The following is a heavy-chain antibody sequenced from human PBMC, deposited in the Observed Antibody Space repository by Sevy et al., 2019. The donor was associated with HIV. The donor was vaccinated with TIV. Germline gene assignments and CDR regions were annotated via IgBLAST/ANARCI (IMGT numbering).Heavy chain of an antibody. V-gene: IGHV3-23*01. CDR2: ISGSGRFT. J-gene: IGHJ5*02. D-gene: IGHD3-16*01. CDR3: ARVDAYYDKGLDP. CDR1: EFTFSSYA. Sequence: GGSLRLSCSASEFTFSSYAMSWVRQAPGKGLEWVSSISGSGRFTYYADFVEGRFIISRDNSKNTLSVQMNSLRAEDTALYYCARVDAYYDKGLDPWGQGTLVTVSS.